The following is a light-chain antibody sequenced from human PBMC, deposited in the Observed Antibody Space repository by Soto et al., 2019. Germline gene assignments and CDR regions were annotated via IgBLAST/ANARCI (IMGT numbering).Light chain of an antibody. V-gene: IGKV1-12*01. Sequence: DIHVTQSPSSVSASVGDRVTITCRASQAITSWLAWYQQKPGRAPKLLIYSASSLQSGAPSRFTGSGSGTDFTLTITSLQPDDAAVYYCQQNRSFPLTFGGGTKVDI. CDR2: SAS. J-gene: IGKJ4*01. CDR3: QQNRSFPLT. CDR1: QAITSW.